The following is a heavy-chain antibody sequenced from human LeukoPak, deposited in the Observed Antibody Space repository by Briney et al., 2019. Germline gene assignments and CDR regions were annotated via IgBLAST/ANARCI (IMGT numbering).Heavy chain of an antibody. Sequence: GGSLRLSCAASGFTFSSYSMNWVRQAPGKGLEWVSSISSSSSYIYYADSVKGRFTISRDNAKNLLYLQMNSLRAEDTAVYYCASSPAVAGTGRGQGTLVTVSS. CDR3: ASSPAVAGTG. V-gene: IGHV3-21*01. J-gene: IGHJ4*02. CDR1: GFTFSSYS. CDR2: ISSSSSYI. D-gene: IGHD6-19*01.